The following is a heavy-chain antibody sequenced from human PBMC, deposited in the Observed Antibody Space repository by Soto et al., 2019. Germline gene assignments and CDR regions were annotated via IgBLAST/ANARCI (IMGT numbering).Heavy chain of an antibody. Sequence: PSQTLSLTCAISGDSVSSNSAAWNWIRQSPSRGLEWLGRTYYRSKWYNDYAVSVKSRITINPDTSKNQFSLQLNSVTPEDTAVYYCARDRGIQLLSYYYYYGMDVWGQGTTVTVSS. CDR2: TYYRSKWYN. CDR1: GDSVSSNSAA. V-gene: IGHV6-1*01. CDR3: ARDRGIQLLSYYYYYGMDV. D-gene: IGHD5-18*01. J-gene: IGHJ6*02.